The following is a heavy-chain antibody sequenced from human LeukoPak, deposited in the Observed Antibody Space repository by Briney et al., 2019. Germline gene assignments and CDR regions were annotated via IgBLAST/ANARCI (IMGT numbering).Heavy chain of an antibody. CDR1: GGSISSYY. CDR3: ASGTYYYYMDV. V-gene: IGHV4-59*01. J-gene: IGHJ6*03. D-gene: IGHD1-1*01. Sequence: PSETLSLTCTVSGGSISSYYWSWIRQPPGKGLEWIGYIYYSGSTNYNPSLKSRVTISVDTSKNQFSLELSSVTAADKAVYYCASGTYYYYMDVWGKGTTVTVSS. CDR2: IYYSGST.